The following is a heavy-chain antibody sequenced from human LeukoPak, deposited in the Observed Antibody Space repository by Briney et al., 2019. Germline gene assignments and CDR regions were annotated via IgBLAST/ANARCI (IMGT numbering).Heavy chain of an antibody. D-gene: IGHD2-15*01. CDR1: GYTFTTFD. CDR3: ARGSGRYCSGGSCYSSP. V-gene: IGHV1-2*04. Sequence: ASVKVSCKASGYTFTTFDINWVRQATGQGLQWMGWINPNSGGTNYAQKFQGWVTMTRDTSISTAYMELSRLRSDDTAVYYCARGSGRYCSGGSCYSSPWGQGTLVTVSS. J-gene: IGHJ5*02. CDR2: INPNSGGT.